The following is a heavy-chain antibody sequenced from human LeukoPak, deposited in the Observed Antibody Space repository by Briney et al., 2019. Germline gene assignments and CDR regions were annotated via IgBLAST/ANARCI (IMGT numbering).Heavy chain of an antibody. V-gene: IGHV3-21*01. CDR3: ARGYYDSSDYEYFQH. J-gene: IGHJ1*01. CDR2: ISSSSSYI. D-gene: IGHD3-22*01. CDR1: GFTFSTYS. Sequence: GGSLRLSCVDSGFTFSTYSMNWVRQAPGKGLEWVSSISSSSSYIYYGDSVKGRFTISRDNAKNSLYLQMNSLRAEDTAVYYCARGYYDSSDYEYFQHWGQGTLVTVSS.